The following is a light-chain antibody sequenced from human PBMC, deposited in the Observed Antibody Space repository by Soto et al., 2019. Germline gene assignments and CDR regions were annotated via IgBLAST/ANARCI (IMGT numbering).Light chain of an antibody. J-gene: IGKJ2*01. V-gene: IGKV1-5*03. CDR1: QTISTW. Sequence: DIQMTQSPSTLSASVGDRVTITCRASQTISTWLAWFQQEPGKAPKLLIYKASSIESGVPLRFSGSGSGTDFTLTISSLQPDDFATYYCQQYNSYSISTFGQGTKLELK. CDR2: KAS. CDR3: QQYNSYSIST.